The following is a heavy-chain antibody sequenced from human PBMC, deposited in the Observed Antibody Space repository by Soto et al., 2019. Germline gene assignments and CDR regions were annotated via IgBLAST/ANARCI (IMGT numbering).Heavy chain of an antibody. CDR1: GFTFSTYA. V-gene: IGHV3-64*04. CDR3: AKRVLVAY. D-gene: IGHD2-2*01. J-gene: IGHJ4*02. CDR2: ISSSGRST. Sequence: GGSLRLSCATSGFTFSTYAMHWVRQAPGKGPEYVSAISSSGRSTYYANSVKGRFTISRDNSKNTLYLQMNSLRAEDTAVYYCAKRVLVAYWGQGTLVTVS.